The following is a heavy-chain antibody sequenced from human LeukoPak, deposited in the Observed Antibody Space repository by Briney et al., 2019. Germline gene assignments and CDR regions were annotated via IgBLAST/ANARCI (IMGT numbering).Heavy chain of an antibody. V-gene: IGHV3-48*03. CDR2: ISSSGSTI. D-gene: IGHD3-22*01. CDR1: GFTFSSYE. J-gene: IGHJ6*03. Sequence: PGGSLRLSCAASGFTFSSYEMNWVRQAPGKGLEWVSYISSSGSTIYYADSVKGRFTISRDNAKNSLYLQMNSLRAEDTAVYYCAKGDSRRLLPTQAYYYMDVWGKGTTVTVSS. CDR3: AKGDSRRLLPTQAYYYMDV.